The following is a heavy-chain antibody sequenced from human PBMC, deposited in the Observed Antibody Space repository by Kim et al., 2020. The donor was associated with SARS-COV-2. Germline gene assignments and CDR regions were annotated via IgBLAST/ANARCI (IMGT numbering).Heavy chain of an antibody. D-gene: IGHD3-3*01. J-gene: IGHJ6*01. Sequence: SETLSLTCAVYGGSFSGYYWSWIRQPPGKGLEWIGEINHSGSTNYNPSLKSRVTISVDTSKNQFSLKLSSVTAADTAVYYCARGPYYDFWSGYYTNYYYG. V-gene: IGHV4-34*01. CDR3: ARGPYYDFWSGYYTNYYYG. CDR1: GGSFSGYY. CDR2: INHSGST.